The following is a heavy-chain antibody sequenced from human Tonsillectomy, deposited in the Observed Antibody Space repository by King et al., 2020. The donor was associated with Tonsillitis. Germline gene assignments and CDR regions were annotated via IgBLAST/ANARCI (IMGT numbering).Heavy chain of an antibody. CDR1: GGSISSGGYY. D-gene: IGHD2-21*02. Sequence: VQLQESGPGLVKPSQTLSLTCTVSGGSISSGGYYWSWIRQHPGKGREWIGYIHYSGSTSYNPSLNGLVTISVDTSKNQFPLKRSAVTAADTAVYYCARGTFCGGDCYTFDYWGQGTLVTVSS. CDR2: IHYSGST. CDR3: ARGTFCGGDCYTFDY. V-gene: IGHV4-31*01. J-gene: IGHJ4*02.